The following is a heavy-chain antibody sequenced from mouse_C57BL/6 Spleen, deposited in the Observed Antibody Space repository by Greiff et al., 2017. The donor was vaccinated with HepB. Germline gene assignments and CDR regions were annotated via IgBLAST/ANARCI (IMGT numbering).Heavy chain of an antibody. CDR2: INYDGSST. D-gene: IGHD1-1*01. J-gene: IGHJ1*03. CDR3: ARVGYYGSSYWYFDV. CDR1: GFTFSDYY. V-gene: IGHV5-16*01. Sequence: DVKLVESEGGLVQPGSSMKLSCTASGFTFSDYYMAWVRQVPEKGLEWVANINYDGSSTYYLDSLKSRFIISRDNAKNILYLQMSSLKSEDTATYYCARVGYYGSSYWYFDVWGTGTTVTVSS.